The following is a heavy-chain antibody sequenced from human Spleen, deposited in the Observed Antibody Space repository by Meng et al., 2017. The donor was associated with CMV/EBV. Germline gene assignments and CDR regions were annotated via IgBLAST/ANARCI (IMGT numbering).Heavy chain of an antibody. Sequence: GESLKISCAASGFTFSSYSMNWVRQAPGKGLEWVSAISGSGGSTYYADSVKGRFTISRDNSKNTLYLQMNSLRAEDTAVYYCAKDATGEYYDYVWGSYPTGSYFDYWGQGTLVTVSS. J-gene: IGHJ4*02. V-gene: IGHV3-23*01. CDR1: GFTFSSYS. CDR2: ISGSGGST. D-gene: IGHD3-16*02. CDR3: AKDATGEYYDYVWGSYPTGSYFDY.